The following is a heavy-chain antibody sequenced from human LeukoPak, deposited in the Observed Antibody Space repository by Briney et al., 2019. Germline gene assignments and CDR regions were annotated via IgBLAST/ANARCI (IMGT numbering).Heavy chain of an antibody. CDR1: GGSISSSSYY. CDR3: ARHDWVY. CDR2: IYYSGIT. Sequence: PSETLSLTCTVPGGSISSSSYYWGWIRQPPGKGLEWIGSIYYSGITYYNPSLKSRVTISVDTSKNQFSLKLSSVTAADTAVYYCARHDWVYWGQGTLVTVSS. V-gene: IGHV4-39*01. D-gene: IGHD3-9*01. J-gene: IGHJ4*02.